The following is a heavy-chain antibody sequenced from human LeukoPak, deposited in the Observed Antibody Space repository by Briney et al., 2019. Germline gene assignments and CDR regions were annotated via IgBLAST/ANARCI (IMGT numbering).Heavy chain of an antibody. CDR3: ARFPRNPL. Sequence: SETLSLTCAVYGGSFSGYYWSWIRQPPGKGLEWIGEINHSGSTNYNPSLKSRVTISVDTSKNQFSLKLSSVTAADTAVYYCARFPRNPLRGQGTLVTVSS. CDR2: INHSGST. D-gene: IGHD1-14*01. CDR1: GGSFSGYY. V-gene: IGHV4-34*01. J-gene: IGHJ4*02.